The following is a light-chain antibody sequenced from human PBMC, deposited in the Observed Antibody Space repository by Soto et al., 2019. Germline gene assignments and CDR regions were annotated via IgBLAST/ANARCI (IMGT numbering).Light chain of an antibody. V-gene: IGKV3-11*01. Sequence: EIVLTQSPATLSSSPGERATLSCRASQSVSSYLAWYQQKPGQAPRLLIYDASNRATGIPARFSGSGSGTDFTLTINSIEPEDFAVYYCQLRRTFGQVTKVEIK. CDR1: QSVSSY. J-gene: IGKJ1*01. CDR2: DAS. CDR3: QLRRT.